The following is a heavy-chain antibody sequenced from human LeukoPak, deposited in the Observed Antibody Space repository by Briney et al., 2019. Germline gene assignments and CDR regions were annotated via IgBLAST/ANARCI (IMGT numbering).Heavy chain of an antibody. CDR1: GGSISSYY. CDR2: IYYSGST. D-gene: IGHD3-10*01. J-gene: IGHJ6*04. Sequence: SETLSLTCTVSGGSISSYYWSWIRQPPGKGLEWIGYIYYSGSTNYNPSLKSRVTISVDTSKNQFSLKLSSVTAADTAVYYCARDSLWFGSGMDVWGKGTTVTVS. CDR3: ARDSLWFGSGMDV. V-gene: IGHV4-59*01.